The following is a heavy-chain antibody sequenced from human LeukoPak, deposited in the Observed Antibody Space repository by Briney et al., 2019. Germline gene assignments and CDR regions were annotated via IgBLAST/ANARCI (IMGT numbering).Heavy chain of an antibody. CDR3: ARDIRGVVRGVRGASRTGGFNWFDP. CDR1: GGSISSGGYY. D-gene: IGHD3-10*01. J-gene: IGHJ5*02. Sequence: PSQTLSLTCTVSGGSISSGGYYWSWIRQHPGKGLEWIGYIYSGSTYYNPSLKSRVTISVDTSKNQFSLKLSSVTAADTAVYYCARDIRGVVRGVRGASRTGGFNWFDPWGQGTLVTVSS. CDR2: IYSGST. V-gene: IGHV4-31*03.